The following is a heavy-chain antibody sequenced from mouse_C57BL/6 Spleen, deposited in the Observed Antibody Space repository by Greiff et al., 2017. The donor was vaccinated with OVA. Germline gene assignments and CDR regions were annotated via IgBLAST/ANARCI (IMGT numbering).Heavy chain of an antibody. CDR3: ASYANYVDYAMDY. CDR1: GFNIKNTY. Sequence: VQLQQPGAELVKPGASVKLSCTASGFNIKNTYMHWVKQRPEQGLEWIGRIDPANGNTKYAPKFQGKATITADTSSNTAYLQLSSLTSEDTAIYYCASYANYVDYAMDYWGQGTSVTVSS. D-gene: IGHD2-1*01. J-gene: IGHJ4*01. CDR2: IDPANGNT. V-gene: IGHV14-3*01.